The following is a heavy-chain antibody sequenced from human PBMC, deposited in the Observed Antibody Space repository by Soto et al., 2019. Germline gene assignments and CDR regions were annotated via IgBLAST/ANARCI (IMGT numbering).Heavy chain of an antibody. V-gene: IGHV4-30-2*01. D-gene: IGHD3-10*01. Sequence: SETLSLTCAVSGGSISSGGYSWSWIRQPPGKGLEWIGYIYHSGSTYYNPSLKSRVTISVDRSKNQFSLNLSSVTAADTAVYYCARENNVLPGGYFDYWGQGTLVTVSS. CDR1: GGSISSGGYS. CDR2: IYHSGST. CDR3: ARENNVLPGGYFDY. J-gene: IGHJ4*02.